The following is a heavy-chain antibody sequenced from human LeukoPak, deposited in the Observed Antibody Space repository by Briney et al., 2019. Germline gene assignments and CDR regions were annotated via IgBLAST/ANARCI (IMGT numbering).Heavy chain of an antibody. J-gene: IGHJ5*02. V-gene: IGHV3-23*01. CDR2: ISGSGGST. Sequence: PGGSLRLSCAASGFTFSSHAMSWVLQAPGKGLEWVSAISGSGGSTYYADSVKGRFTISRDNSKNTLYLQMNSLRAEDTAVYYCATSGSGSYYVSWGQGTLVTVSS. CDR3: ATSGSGSYYVS. CDR1: GFTFSSHA. D-gene: IGHD3-10*01.